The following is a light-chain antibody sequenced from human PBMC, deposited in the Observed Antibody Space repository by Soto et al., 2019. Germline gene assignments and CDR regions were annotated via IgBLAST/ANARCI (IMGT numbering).Light chain of an antibody. CDR1: SSDVGNYNY. J-gene: IGLJ1*01. Sequence: QSVLTQPASVSGSPGQSITISCTGASSDVGNYNYVSWYQQHPGKAPKLIIYDVSNRPSGVSNRFSGSKSGNTASLTISGLQAEDEADYYCSSDTSRTTLYVFGTVIKVS. CDR3: SSDTSRTTLYV. V-gene: IGLV2-14*03. CDR2: DVS.